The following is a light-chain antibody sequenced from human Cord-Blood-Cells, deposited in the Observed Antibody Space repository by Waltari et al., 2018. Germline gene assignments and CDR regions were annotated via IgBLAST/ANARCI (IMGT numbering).Light chain of an antibody. CDR3: QQYDNLPLT. CDR2: DAS. V-gene: IGKV1-33*01. J-gene: IGKJ4*01. CDR1: QDIANY. Sequence: DIQMTQSPSSLSASVGDRVPITCQASQDIANYLNWYQQKPGKAPKLLIYDASHFETGVPSRFSGSGSGTDFTFTISSLQPEDIATYYCQQYDNLPLTFGGGTKVEIK.